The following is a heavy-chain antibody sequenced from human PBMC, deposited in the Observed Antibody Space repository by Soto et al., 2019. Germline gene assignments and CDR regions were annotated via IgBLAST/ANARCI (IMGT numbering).Heavy chain of an antibody. J-gene: IGHJ4*02. CDR2: VTSADTT. CDR1: GFTFSNYA. D-gene: IGHD6-19*01. CDR3: VRGGWGLVLDY. Sequence: GGSLRLSCAASGFTFSNYAMSWVRQAPGKGLEWVSVVTSADTTYYSDSVKGRFIISRDNSKNTVYLQMNSLRVEDMAVFYCVRGGWGLVLDYWGQGALVTVSS. V-gene: IGHV3-23*01.